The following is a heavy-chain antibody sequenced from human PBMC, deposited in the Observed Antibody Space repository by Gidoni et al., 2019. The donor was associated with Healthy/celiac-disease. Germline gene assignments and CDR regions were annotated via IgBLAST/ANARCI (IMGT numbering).Heavy chain of an antibody. V-gene: IGHV4-4*02. Sequence: GEIYHSGSTNYNPSLKSRVTISVDKSKNQFSLKLSSVTAADTAVYYCARAPSDRGEGSYPAWGAFDIWGQGTMVTVSS. D-gene: IGHD3-16*02. CDR2: IYHSGST. CDR3: ARAPSDRGEGSYPAWGAFDI. J-gene: IGHJ3*02.